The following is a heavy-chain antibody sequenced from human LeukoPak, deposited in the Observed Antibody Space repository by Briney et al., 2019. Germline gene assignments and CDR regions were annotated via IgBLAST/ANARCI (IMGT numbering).Heavy chain of an antibody. Sequence: SVKVSCKASGGTFSSYAISWVRQAPGQGLEWMGGIIPIFGTANYAQKFQGRVTITTDESTSTAYMELSSLRSEDTAVYYCASRPHELRFLEWGTAFDIWGQGTMVTVSS. V-gene: IGHV1-69*05. CDR3: ASRPHELRFLEWGTAFDI. J-gene: IGHJ3*02. CDR2: IIPIFGTA. CDR1: GGTFSSYA. D-gene: IGHD3-3*01.